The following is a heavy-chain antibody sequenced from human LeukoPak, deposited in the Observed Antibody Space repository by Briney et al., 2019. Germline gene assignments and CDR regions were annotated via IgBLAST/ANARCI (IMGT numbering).Heavy chain of an antibody. D-gene: IGHD2-21*02. CDR3: TTGLLAYCGGDCPKAVDY. J-gene: IGHJ4*02. V-gene: IGHV3-15*01. CDR2: IKSKTDGGTT. CDR1: GFTFSSYS. Sequence: GGSLRLSCAASGFTFSSYSMNWVRQAPGKGLEWVGRIKSKTDGGTTDYAAPVKGRFTISRDDSKNTLYLQMNSLKTEDTSVYYCTTGLLAYCGGDCPKAVDYWGQGTLVTVSS.